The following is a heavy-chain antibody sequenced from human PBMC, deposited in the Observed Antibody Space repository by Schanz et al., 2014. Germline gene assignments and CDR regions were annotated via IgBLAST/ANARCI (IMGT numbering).Heavy chain of an antibody. V-gene: IGHV1-46*01. CDR1: GYAFTTYG. D-gene: IGHD6-13*01. Sequence: QVQLVQSGAEVKKPGASVRVSCKVSGYAFTTYGISWVRQAPGQGLEWMGMINPSGGSTTYAQKFQGRVTMTRDTSTSTVYRELSSLRSEDTAVYYCARDGVDAAAGGNYWGQGTLVTVSS. CDR2: INPSGGST. CDR3: ARDGVDAAAGGNY. J-gene: IGHJ4*02.